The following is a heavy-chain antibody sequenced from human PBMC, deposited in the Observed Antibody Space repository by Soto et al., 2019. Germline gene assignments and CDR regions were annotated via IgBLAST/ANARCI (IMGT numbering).Heavy chain of an antibody. CDR2: ISSSGSTI. Sequence: QVQLVESGGGLVKPGGSLRLSCAASGFTFSDYYMSWIRQAPGKGLEWVSYISSSGSTIYYADSVKGRFTISRDNAKNSLYLQMTSLRAEDTAVYYCARVPLPYRNYYYYMDVWGKGTTVTVSS. CDR1: GFTFSDYY. CDR3: ARVPLPYRNYYYYMDV. V-gene: IGHV3-11*01. J-gene: IGHJ6*03.